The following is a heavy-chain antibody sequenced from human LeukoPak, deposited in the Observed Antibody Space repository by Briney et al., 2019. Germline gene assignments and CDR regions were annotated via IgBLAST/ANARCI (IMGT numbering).Heavy chain of an antibody. D-gene: IGHD4-17*01. J-gene: IGHJ3*01. CDR1: GFTFDDYV. V-gene: IGHV3-9*01. CDR3: AKGTTVTSAFGF. Sequence: PGRSLRLSCAASGFTFDDYVMHWVRQAPGKGLEWVSGISWNSGSIGYADSVKGRFTISRDNAKNSLYLQMNSLRAEDTALYYCAKGTTVTSAFGFWGQGTMVTVSS. CDR2: ISWNSGSI.